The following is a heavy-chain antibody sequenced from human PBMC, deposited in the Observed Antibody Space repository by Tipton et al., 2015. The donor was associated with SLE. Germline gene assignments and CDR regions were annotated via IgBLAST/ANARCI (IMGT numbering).Heavy chain of an antibody. J-gene: IGHJ2*01. Sequence: SLRLSCASSGFTLTAYVMTWVRQAPGKGLEWVSLLYSGGSSYYVDSIKGRFTISRDNSKNTLYLQMNSLRADDTAVYYCATASVGSGWYDWYFDLWGRGTLVTVSS. CDR1: GFTLTAYV. V-gene: IGHV3-23*03. CDR2: LYSGGSS. CDR3: ATASVGSGWYDWYFDL. D-gene: IGHD6-19*01.